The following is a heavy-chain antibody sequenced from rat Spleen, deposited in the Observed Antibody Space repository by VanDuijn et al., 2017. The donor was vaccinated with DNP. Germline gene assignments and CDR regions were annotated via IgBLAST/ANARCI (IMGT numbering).Heavy chain of an antibody. V-gene: IGHV2S12*01. D-gene: IGHD5-1*01. CDR2: ISSGGST. J-gene: IGHJ2*01. CDR1: GFSLTSYG. CDR3: SRDNWD. Sequence: QVQLKESGPGLVQPSQTLSLTCTVSGFSLTSYGVSWVRQPPGKGLEWIAAISSGGSTYYNSVFKSRLSISRDTSKSQVFLKMNSLQTGDSAIYFCSRDNWDWGQGVMVTVSS.